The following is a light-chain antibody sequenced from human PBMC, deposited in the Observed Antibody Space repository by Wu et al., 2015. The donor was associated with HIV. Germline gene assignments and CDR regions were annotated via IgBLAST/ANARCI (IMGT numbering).Light chain of an antibody. CDR2: GAS. CDR3: QQYGNSPLT. CDR1: QSVSSSY. Sequence: EIVLTQSPGTLSLSPGERVTLSCRASQSVSSSYLAWYQQKPGQAPRLLIYGASSRATGIPDRFSGSGSGTDFTLTISSLEPEDFAVYFCQQYGNSPLTFGGGTKVEIK. V-gene: IGKV3-20*01. J-gene: IGKJ4*01.